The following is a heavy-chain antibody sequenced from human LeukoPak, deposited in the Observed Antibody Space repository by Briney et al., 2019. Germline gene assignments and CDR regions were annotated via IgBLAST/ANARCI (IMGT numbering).Heavy chain of an antibody. J-gene: IGHJ4*02. CDR2: IYHSGST. V-gene: IGHV4-39*01. D-gene: IGHD5-18*01. CDR1: GGSISSGSYY. Sequence: PSQTLSLTCTVSGGSISSGSYYWSWIRQPPGKGLEWIGSIYHSGSTNYNPSLKSRVTISVDTSKNQFSLKLSSVTAADTAVYYCARHGYGGYSYGYLGYWGQGTLVTVSS. CDR3: ARHGYGGYSYGYLGY.